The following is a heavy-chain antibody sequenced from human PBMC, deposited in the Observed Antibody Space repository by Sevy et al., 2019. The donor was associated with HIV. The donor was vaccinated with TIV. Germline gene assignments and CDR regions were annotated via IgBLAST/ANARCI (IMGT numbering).Heavy chain of an antibody. V-gene: IGHV4-59*08. Sequence: SETLSLTCTVSGGSITSLYWNWIRQPPGKGLEWIANIYYHGHINYNPSLKSRFTLSLDTSKNQFSLRLSSVTAADTVMYYCAGENAWGRGYSWGQGTLVTVSS. CDR2: IYYHGHI. CDR3: AGENAWGRGYS. CDR1: GGSITSLY. D-gene: IGHD1-26*01. J-gene: IGHJ4*02.